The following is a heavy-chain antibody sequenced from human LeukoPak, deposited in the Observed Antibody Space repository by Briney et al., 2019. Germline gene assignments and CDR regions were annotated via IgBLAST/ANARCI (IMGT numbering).Heavy chain of an antibody. J-gene: IGHJ5*02. D-gene: IGHD2-2*01. Sequence: ASVKVSCKASGYTFTSYYMHWVRQAPGQGLEWMGRINPNSGGTNYAQKFQGRVTITRNTSISTAYMELSSLRSEDTAVYYCARGGYCSSTSCYGDNWFDPWGQGTLVTVSS. CDR1: GYTFTSYY. V-gene: IGHV1-2*06. CDR2: INPNSGGT. CDR3: ARGGYCSSTSCYGDNWFDP.